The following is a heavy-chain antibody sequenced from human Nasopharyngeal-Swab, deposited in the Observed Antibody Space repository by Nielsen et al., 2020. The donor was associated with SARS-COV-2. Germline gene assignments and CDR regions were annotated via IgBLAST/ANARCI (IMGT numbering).Heavy chain of an antibody. V-gene: IGHV3-13*01. CDR1: GFTFSSYD. D-gene: IGHD2-15*01. J-gene: IGHJ4*02. CDR2: IGTAGDT. Sequence: GESLKISCAASGFTFSSYDMHWVRQATGKGLEWVSAIGTAGDTYYPGSVKGRFTISRDNSKNTLYLQMSSLRVEDTAVYYCAAPGTRCSGDKCDMWVFDYWGQGTLVTVSS. CDR3: AAPGTRCSGDKCDMWVFDY.